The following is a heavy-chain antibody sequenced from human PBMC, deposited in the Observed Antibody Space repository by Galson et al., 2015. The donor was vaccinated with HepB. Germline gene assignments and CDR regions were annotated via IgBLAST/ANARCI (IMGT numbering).Heavy chain of an antibody. Sequence: SVKVSCKASGYTFTSYDISWVRQAPGQGLEWMGWISACNGNTNYAQKLQGRVTMTTDTSTSTAYMELRSLRSDDTAVYYCARLPMITFGGVIADGYFDYWGQGTLVTVSS. CDR2: ISACNGNT. D-gene: IGHD3-16*02. V-gene: IGHV1-18*01. CDR3: ARLPMITFGGVIADGYFDY. J-gene: IGHJ4*02. CDR1: GYTFTSYD.